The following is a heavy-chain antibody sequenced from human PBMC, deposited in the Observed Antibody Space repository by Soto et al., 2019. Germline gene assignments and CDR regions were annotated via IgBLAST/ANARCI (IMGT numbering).Heavy chain of an antibody. J-gene: IGHJ2*01. CDR2: IYTGGST. D-gene: IGHD4-17*01. CDR3: ASHDYGGSYWYFDL. CDR1: GFTVTSNY. V-gene: IGHV3-53*01. Sequence: EVQLVESGGGLIQPGGSLRLSCAASGFTVTSNYMSWVRQAPGKGLEWVSVIYTGGSTYYADSVKGRFTISRDNSKNTLYLQMNSLRAEDTAVYYCASHDYGGSYWYFDLWGRDTLVTVSS.